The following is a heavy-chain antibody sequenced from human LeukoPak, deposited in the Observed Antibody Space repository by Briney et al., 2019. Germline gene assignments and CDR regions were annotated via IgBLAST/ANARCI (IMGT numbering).Heavy chain of an antibody. D-gene: IGHD3-3*01. J-gene: IGHJ6*02. V-gene: IGHV4-59*01. CDR1: GGSISSYY. CDR3: ASSGRVRNSGVVPIMDV. Sequence: PSETLSLTCTVSGGSISSYYWSWIRQPPGKGLEWIGYIYYSGSTNYNPSLKSRVTISVDTSKNQFSLKLSSVTAADTAVYYCASSGRVRNSGVVPIMDVWGQGTTVTVSS. CDR2: IYYSGST.